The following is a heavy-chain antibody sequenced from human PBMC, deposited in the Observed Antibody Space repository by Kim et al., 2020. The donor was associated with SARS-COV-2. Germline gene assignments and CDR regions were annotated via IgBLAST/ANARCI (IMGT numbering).Heavy chain of an antibody. CDR3: AKDNNWNYALSWFDP. V-gene: IGHV3-9*01. CDR1: GFTFGDYA. D-gene: IGHD1-7*01. CDR2: ISWNSGSI. J-gene: IGHJ5*02. Sequence: GGSLRLSCAASGFTFGDYAMHWVRQAPGKGLEWVSGISWNSGSIGYADSVKGRFTISRDNAKNSLYLQMNSLRAEDTALYYCAKDNNWNYALSWFDPWGQGTLVTVSS.